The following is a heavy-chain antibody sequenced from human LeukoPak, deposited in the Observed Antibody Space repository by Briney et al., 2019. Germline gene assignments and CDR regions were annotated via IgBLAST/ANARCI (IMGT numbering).Heavy chain of an antibody. CDR2: ISANSGDT. V-gene: IGHV1-18*01. CDR1: GYTFTVNG. J-gene: IGHJ4*02. CDR3: ARDRWYAFDY. Sequence: ASVKVSCEASGYTFTVNGISWMRQAPGQGLEWLGWISANSGDTNYAEQFQGRLTLATDTSTSTAYMELRSLRDDDTAVYYCARDRWYAFDYWGQGTLVTVSS. D-gene: IGHD6-13*01.